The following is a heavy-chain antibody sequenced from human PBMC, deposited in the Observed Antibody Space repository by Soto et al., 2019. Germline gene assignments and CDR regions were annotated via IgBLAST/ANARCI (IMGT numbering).Heavy chain of an antibody. CDR1: GFTFSSYA. Sequence: GGSLRLSCAASGFTFSSYAMHWVRQAPGKGLEWVAVISYDGSNKYYADSVKGRFTISRDNSKNTLYLQMNSLEAEDTALYYWAGGLHRLYGGYYYGMDVWGQGTTVTVSS. D-gene: IGHD3-10*02. V-gene: IGHV3-30-3*01. CDR3: AGGLHRLYGGYYYGMDV. CDR2: ISYDGSNK. J-gene: IGHJ6*02.